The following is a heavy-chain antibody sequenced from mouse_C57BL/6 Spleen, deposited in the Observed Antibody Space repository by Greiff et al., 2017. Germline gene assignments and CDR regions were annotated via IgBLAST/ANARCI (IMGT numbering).Heavy chain of an antibody. CDR2: INPSSGYT. D-gene: IGHD3-1*01. CDR1: GYTFTSYT. CDR3: VGGPSYYAMGY. J-gene: IGHJ4*01. Sequence: QVQLQQSGAELARLGASVKMSCKASGYTFTSYTMHWVKQRPGQGLECIGYINPSSGYTKYNQKFKDKPTFTADKSSSTAYMHLSSLTSEDSSVYYCVGGPSYYAMGYWGQGTSVTVSS. V-gene: IGHV1-4*01.